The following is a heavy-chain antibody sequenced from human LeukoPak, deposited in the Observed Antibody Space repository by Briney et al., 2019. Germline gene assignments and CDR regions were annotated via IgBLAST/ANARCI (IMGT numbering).Heavy chain of an antibody. CDR1: GFTFSSYA. D-gene: IGHD3-3*01. J-gene: IGHJ4*02. CDR3: AKLTIFGVGRDGSPFDY. Sequence: GGSLRLSCAASGFTFSSYAMSWVRQAPGKGLEWVSAISGSGGSTYYADSVKGRFTISRDNSKNTLYLQMNSLRAEDTAVYYCAKLTIFGVGRDGSPFDYWGQGILVTVSS. V-gene: IGHV3-23*01. CDR2: ISGSGGST.